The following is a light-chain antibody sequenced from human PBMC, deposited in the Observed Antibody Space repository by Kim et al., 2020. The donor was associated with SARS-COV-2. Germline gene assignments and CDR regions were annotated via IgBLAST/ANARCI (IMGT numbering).Light chain of an antibody. CDR3: QRGLT. V-gene: IGKV3-15*01. Sequence: EIVMTQSPPTLSVSPGERATLSCRASQSVSGNLAWYQQKPGQAPRLLIYGVSTRSTGIPARFSGSGSGTEFTLTISSLQSEDFAVYYCQRGLTFGGGAKVDI. J-gene: IGKJ4*01. CDR2: GVS. CDR1: QSVSGN.